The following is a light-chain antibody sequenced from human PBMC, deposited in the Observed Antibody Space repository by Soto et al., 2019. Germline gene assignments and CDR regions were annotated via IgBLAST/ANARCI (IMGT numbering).Light chain of an antibody. CDR3: AAWDDSLNGV. Sequence: QSVLTQPPSASGTPGQRVTISCSGSSSNIGTNTVTRYQQVPGTAPKLLIYSNTQRPSGVPDRFSGSKSGTSASLAISGLQSEDEADYYCAAWDDSLNGVLGAGTKVTVL. CDR1: SSNIGTNT. V-gene: IGLV1-44*01. CDR2: SNT. J-gene: IGLJ1*01.